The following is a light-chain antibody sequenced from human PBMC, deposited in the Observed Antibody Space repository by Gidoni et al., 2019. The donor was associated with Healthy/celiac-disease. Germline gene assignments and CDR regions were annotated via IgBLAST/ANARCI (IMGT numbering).Light chain of an antibody. CDR2: WAS. CDR1: QSVLYSSNNKNY. Sequence: DIVITQSPDSLALSLGERATINCKSSQSVLYSSNNKNYLAWYQQKPGQPPKLLIYWASTRESGVPDRFSGSGSGTDFTLTISSLQAEDVAVYYCQQYYSTLRTFGQGTKVEIK. J-gene: IGKJ1*01. CDR3: QQYYSTLRT. V-gene: IGKV4-1*01.